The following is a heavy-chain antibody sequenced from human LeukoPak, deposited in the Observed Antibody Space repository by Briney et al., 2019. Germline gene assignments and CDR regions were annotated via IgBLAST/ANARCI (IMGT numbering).Heavy chain of an antibody. D-gene: IGHD3-22*01. CDR1: GFTFSSYW. J-gene: IGHJ4*02. V-gene: IGHV3-7*05. CDR2: INQDGSEK. CDR3: AREYYSDSSGSDF. Sequence: GGSLRLSCAASGFTFSSYWMSWVRQAPGKGLEWVANINQDGSEKYSVDSVKGRFTISRDNAKNSLYLQMNSLRAEDTAVYYCAREYYSDSSGSDFWGQGTLVTVSS.